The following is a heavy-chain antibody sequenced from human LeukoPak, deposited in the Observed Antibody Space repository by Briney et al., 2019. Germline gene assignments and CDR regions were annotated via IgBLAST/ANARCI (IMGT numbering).Heavy chain of an antibody. CDR2: INHSGST. CDR1: GGSFSGYY. V-gene: IGHV4-34*01. J-gene: IGHJ4*02. CDR3: ARGPSAPFDY. Sequence: PSETLSITCAVYGGSFSGYYWSWIRQPPGKGLEWIGEINHSGSTNYNPSLKSRVTISVDTSKNQFSLKLSSVTAADTAVYYCARGPSAPFDYWGQGTLVTVSS.